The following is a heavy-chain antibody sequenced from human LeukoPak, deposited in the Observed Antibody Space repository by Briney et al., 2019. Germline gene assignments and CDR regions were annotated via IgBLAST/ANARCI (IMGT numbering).Heavy chain of an antibody. CDR1: GGSFRAYF. CDR3: AREANSYDSGTYAWFDF. V-gene: IGHV4-34*01. J-gene: IGHJ4*02. D-gene: IGHD3-10*01. Sequence: SETLSLTCTVHGGSFRAYFWSWIRQAPGKGLEWIGEVNHSGDTNYNPSLKNRVTISSDTSKDQFSLRLSSVTAADTAIYYCAREANSYDSGTYAWFDFWGQGTLVTVSS. CDR2: VNHSGDT.